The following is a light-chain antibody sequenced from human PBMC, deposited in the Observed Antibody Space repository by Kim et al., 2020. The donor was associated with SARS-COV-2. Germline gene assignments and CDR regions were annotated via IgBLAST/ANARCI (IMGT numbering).Light chain of an antibody. Sequence: EIVLTQSPATLSLSPGERATLSCRASQSVSSYLAWYQQKPGQAPRLLIYDASNRATGIPARFSGSGSGTDFTLTIRSLEPEDFAVYYYQQRSNWPVTFGQGTKLEL. CDR3: QQRSNWPVT. J-gene: IGKJ2*01. CDR1: QSVSSY. V-gene: IGKV3-11*01. CDR2: DAS.